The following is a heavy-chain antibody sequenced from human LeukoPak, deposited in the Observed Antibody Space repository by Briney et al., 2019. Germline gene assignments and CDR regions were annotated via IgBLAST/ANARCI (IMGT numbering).Heavy chain of an antibody. Sequence: SQTLSLTCAISGDSVSSNSAAWNWIRQSPSRGLEWLGRTYYRSKWYNDYAVSVKSRITINPDTSKNQFSLQLNSVTPEDTAVYYCARDAGRFLEWKYYYYHMDVWDKGTTVTVSS. CDR1: GDSVSSNSAA. V-gene: IGHV6-1*01. CDR2: TYYRSKWYN. J-gene: IGHJ6*03. CDR3: ARDAGRFLEWKYYYYHMDV. D-gene: IGHD3-3*01.